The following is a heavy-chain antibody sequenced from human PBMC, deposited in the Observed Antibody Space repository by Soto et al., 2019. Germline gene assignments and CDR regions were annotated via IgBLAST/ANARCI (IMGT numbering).Heavy chain of an antibody. CDR3: ARYAGFGYYYDSSGYYPEYNWFDP. V-gene: IGHV4-39*01. CDR1: VGSISSSSYY. J-gene: IGHJ5*02. CDR2: IYYSGST. D-gene: IGHD3-22*01. Sequence: SETLSLTCTVSVGSISSSSYYWGWIRQPPGKGLEWIGSIYYSGSTYYNQSLKSRVTISVDTSKNQFSLKLSSVTAADTAVYYCARYAGFGYYYDSSGYYPEYNWFDPWGQGTLVTVSS.